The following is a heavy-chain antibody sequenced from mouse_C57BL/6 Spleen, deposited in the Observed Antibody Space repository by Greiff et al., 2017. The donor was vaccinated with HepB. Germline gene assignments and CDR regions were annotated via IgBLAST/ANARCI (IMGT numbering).Heavy chain of an antibody. D-gene: IGHD2-3*01. Sequence: VQLQQPGAELVKPGASVKMSCKASGYTFTSYWITWVKQRPGQGLEWIGDIYPGSGSTNYNEKFKSKATLTVDTSSSTAYMQLSSLTSEDSAVYYCARYDDGYSWFAYWGQGTLVTVSA. CDR3: ARYDDGYSWFAY. CDR2: IYPGSGST. J-gene: IGHJ3*01. CDR1: GYTFTSYW. V-gene: IGHV1-55*01.